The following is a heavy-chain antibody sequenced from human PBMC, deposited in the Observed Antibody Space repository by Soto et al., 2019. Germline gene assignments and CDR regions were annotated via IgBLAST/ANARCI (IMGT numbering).Heavy chain of an antibody. CDR1: GYTFTSYG. D-gene: IGHD1-26*01. CDR2: ISAYNGNT. J-gene: IGHJ6*02. Sequence: GASVKVSCKASGYTFTSYGISWVRQAPGQGLEWMGWISAYNGNTNYAQKLQGRVTMTTDTSTSTAYMELRSLRSDDTAVYYCARYRSRPSRSYYYYGMDVWGQGTTVTVSS. CDR3: ARYRSRPSRSYYYYGMDV. V-gene: IGHV1-18*01.